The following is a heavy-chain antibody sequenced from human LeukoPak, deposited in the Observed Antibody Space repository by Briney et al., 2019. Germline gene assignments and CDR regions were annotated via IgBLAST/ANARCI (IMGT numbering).Heavy chain of an antibody. J-gene: IGHJ3*02. CDR3: ARDRHAVDTAMVNSVSAFDI. CDR2: ISGSGGST. CDR1: GFTFNKYG. D-gene: IGHD5-18*01. Sequence: GGSLRLSCAASGFTFNKYGMSWVRQAPGKGLEWVSSISGSGGSTYYADSVKGRFTISRDNSKNTLYLQMNSLRAEDTAVYYCARDRHAVDTAMVNSVSAFDIWGQGTMVTVSS. V-gene: IGHV3-23*01.